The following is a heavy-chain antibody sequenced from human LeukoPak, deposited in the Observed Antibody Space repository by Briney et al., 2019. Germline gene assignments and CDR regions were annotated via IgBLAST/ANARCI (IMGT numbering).Heavy chain of an antibody. CDR2: IANKINSERK. CDR3: TTEGQQMETSVFDF. CDR1: GLIFSDAW. D-gene: IGHD6-13*01. Sequence: GGSLRLSCAASGLIFSDAWMGWVRQAPAKGLEWVGRIANKINSERKDSAAPVRGRFSISRDDSENTLYLQMNGLQTEDTGVYYCTTEGQQMETSVFDFGGRGTPVTVSS. V-gene: IGHV3-15*04. J-gene: IGHJ4*02.